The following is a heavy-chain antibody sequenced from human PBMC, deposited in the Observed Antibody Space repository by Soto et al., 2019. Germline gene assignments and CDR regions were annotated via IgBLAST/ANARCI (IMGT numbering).Heavy chain of an antibody. D-gene: IGHD2-15*01. CDR2: IFYSGSN. V-gene: IGHV4-31*03. J-gene: IGHJ4*02. Sequence: QVQLQESGPGLVKPSQTLSLTCSVSGGSISSGDYYWSWVRQHPGKGLEWIGYIFYSGSNYYNPSLNSRVTISVDASKNQFSLKLSSVTAADTAVYYCARGGSGDIVVVAAIDYWGQGTLVTVSS. CDR1: GGSISSGDYY. CDR3: ARGGSGDIVVVAAIDY.